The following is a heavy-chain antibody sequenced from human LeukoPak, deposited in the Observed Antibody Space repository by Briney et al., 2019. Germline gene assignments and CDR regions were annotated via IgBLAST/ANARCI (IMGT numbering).Heavy chain of an antibody. CDR1: GYTFTTYW. J-gene: IGHJ5*02. CDR2: IDPSDSYT. V-gene: IGHV5-10-1*01. D-gene: IGHD6-13*01. CDR3: ARRQAVSGRLLFDP. Sequence: HGESLRISCKGSGYTFTTYWINWVRQMPGKGLEWMGRIDPSDSYTYYSPSFQGHVTISADKSISTAYLQWSSLKASDTAMYYCARRQAVSGRLLFDPWGQGTLVTVSS.